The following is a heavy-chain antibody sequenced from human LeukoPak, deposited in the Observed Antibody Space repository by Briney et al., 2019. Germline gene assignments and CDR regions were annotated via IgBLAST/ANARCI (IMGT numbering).Heavy chain of an antibody. CDR2: IYYSGST. CDR1: GGSISSYY. J-gene: IGHJ6*02. Sequence: SETLSLTCTVSGGSISSYYWSWIRQPPGKGLEWIGSIYYSGSTYYNPSLKSRVTISVDTSKNQFSLKLSSVTAADTAVYYCARNTVLRYFDWLSTDGMDVWGQGTTVTVSS. CDR3: ARNTVLRYFDWLSTDGMDV. D-gene: IGHD3-9*01. V-gene: IGHV4-59*05.